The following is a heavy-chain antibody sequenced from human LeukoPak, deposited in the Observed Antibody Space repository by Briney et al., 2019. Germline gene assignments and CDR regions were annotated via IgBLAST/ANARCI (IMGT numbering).Heavy chain of an antibody. CDR3: AKGPLSGSHYDFDY. D-gene: IGHD1-26*01. J-gene: IGHJ4*02. Sequence: KPGGSLRLSCAASGLTFSSYSMNWVRQAPGKGPEWVSSISSSSSYIYYADSVKGRFTISRDNAKNSLYLQMNSLRAEDTAVYYCAKGPLSGSHYDFDYWGQGTLVTVSS. CDR2: ISSSSSYI. V-gene: IGHV3-21*04. CDR1: GLTFSSYS.